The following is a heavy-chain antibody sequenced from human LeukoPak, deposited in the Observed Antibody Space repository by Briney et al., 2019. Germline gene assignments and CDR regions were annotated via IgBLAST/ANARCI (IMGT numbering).Heavy chain of an antibody. Sequence: SETLSLTCTVSGGSISSYYWSWIRQPPGKGLEWIGYIYYSGSTNYNPSLKSRVTISVDTSKNQFSLKLCSVTAADTAVYYCARDSALMVVAATPEGAFDIWGQGTMVTVSS. V-gene: IGHV4-59*01. J-gene: IGHJ3*02. CDR1: GGSISSYY. CDR3: ARDSALMVVAATPEGAFDI. D-gene: IGHD2-15*01. CDR2: IYYSGST.